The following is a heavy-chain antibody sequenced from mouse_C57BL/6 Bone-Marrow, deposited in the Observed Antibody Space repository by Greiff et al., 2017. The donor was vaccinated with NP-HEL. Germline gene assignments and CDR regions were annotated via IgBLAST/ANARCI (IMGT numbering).Heavy chain of an antibody. J-gene: IGHJ2*01. CDR3: TPPTLYGSPFDY. CDR1: GFNIKVDY. V-gene: IGHV14-4*01. Sequence: EVQLQQSGAELVRPGASVKLSCTASGFNIKVDYMHWVKQRPEQGLEWIGWIDPENGGTAYDSKFQGKATITAATASNTAYLQLSSLTSEDTAVYYCTPPTLYGSPFDYWGQGTTLTVSS. CDR2: IDPENGGT. D-gene: IGHD1-1*02.